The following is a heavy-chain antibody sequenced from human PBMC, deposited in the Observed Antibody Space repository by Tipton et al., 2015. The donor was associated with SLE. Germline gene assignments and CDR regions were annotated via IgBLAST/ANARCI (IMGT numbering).Heavy chain of an antibody. D-gene: IGHD3-3*01. V-gene: IGHV3-23*01. Sequence: SLRLSCAASGFTFSSYAMSWVRQAPGKGLEWVSAISGSGGSTYYADSVKGRFTISRDNAKNTLYLQMNSLRAEDTAVYYCARAGVVSLFDYWGQGTLVTVSS. CDR1: GFTFSSYA. J-gene: IGHJ4*02. CDR3: ARAGVVSLFDY. CDR2: ISGSGGST.